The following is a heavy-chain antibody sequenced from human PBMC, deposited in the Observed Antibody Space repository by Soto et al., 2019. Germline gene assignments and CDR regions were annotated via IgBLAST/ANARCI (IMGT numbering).Heavy chain of an antibody. CDR2: IYYSGST. CDR1: GASISSGGYY. CDR3: ARAWGGYFDY. Sequence: QLQLQESGPGLVKPSQTLSLTCTVSGASISSGGYYWSWIRQHPGKGLEWIGYIYYSGSTYYNPALQRRVTISVGTAKNQFSLQLSTVPAADPAMYYCARAWGGYFDYWGQGTLVTVSS. J-gene: IGHJ4*02. D-gene: IGHD3-16*01. V-gene: IGHV4-31*03.